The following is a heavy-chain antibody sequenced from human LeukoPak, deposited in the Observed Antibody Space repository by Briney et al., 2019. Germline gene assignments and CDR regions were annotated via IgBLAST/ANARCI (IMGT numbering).Heavy chain of an antibody. CDR2: IYYSGST. Sequence: PSETLSLTCTVSGGSISSYYWSWIRQTPGKGLEWIGDIYYSGSTNYNPSLKSRVTISVDTSKNQFSLKLSSVTAADTAVYYCARVGDWNDLVYWGQGTLVTVSS. D-gene: IGHD1-1*01. CDR1: GGSISSYY. CDR3: ARVGDWNDLVY. V-gene: IGHV4-59*01. J-gene: IGHJ4*02.